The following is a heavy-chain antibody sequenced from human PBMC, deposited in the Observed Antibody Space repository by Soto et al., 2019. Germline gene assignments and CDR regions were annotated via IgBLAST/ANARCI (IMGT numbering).Heavy chain of an antibody. CDR2: IIPMSATR. D-gene: IGHD3-3*01. CDR3: ARPIRYYDVWRDYPPFDY. CDR1: GGSFSSYA. Sequence: QVQLVQSGAEVKKPGSSVKVSCKAPGGSFSSYAINWVRQAPGQGLEWMGGIIPMSATRTYAQKFQDRVTITADESSPTVYKELSRLQSEDTAVYYFARPIRYYDVWRDYPPFDYWGQGTLVPVSS. V-gene: IGHV1-69*01. J-gene: IGHJ4*02.